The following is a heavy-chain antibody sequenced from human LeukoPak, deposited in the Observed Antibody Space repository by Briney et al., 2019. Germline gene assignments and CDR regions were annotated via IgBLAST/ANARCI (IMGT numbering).Heavy chain of an antibody. J-gene: IGHJ3*01. Sequence: GGSLRLSCRAFGFTFSNYALIWVRQAPGKGLEWVSAITGSGGRTYYTNSVKGRFTISRDNSRNTLFLQMNSLRVEDTAVYYCAKDPNGDYIGAFDFWGQGTMVTVSS. V-gene: IGHV3-23*01. CDR3: AKDPNGDYIGAFDF. CDR2: ITGSGGRT. CDR1: GFTFSNYA. D-gene: IGHD4-17*01.